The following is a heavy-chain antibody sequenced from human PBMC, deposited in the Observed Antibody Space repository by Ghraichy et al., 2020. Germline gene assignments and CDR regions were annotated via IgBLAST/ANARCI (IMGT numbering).Heavy chain of an antibody. CDR1: GGSFSGYY. CDR2: INHSGST. CDR3: ARGYGSGSYHF. D-gene: IGHD3-10*01. J-gene: IGHJ4*02. Sequence: GSLRLSCAVYGGSFSGYYWSWIRQPPGKGLEWIGEINHSGSTNYNPSLKSRVTISVDTSKNQFSLKLSSVTAADTAVYYCARGYGSGSYHFWGQGTLVTVSS. V-gene: IGHV4-34*01.